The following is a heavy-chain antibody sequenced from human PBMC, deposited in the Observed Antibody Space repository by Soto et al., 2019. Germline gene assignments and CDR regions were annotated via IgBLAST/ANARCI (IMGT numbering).Heavy chain of an antibody. V-gene: IGHV1-69*01. CDR3: TRNIVVVPAAVPHYYYYYGMDV. Sequence: QVQLVQSGAEVKKPGSSVKVSCKASGGTFSSYAISWVRQAPGQGLEWMGGIIPIFGTANYAQKFQGRVTITADESTSTASMELSSLRSEDTAVYYCTRNIVVVPAAVPHYYYYYGMDVWGQGTTVTVSS. CDR1: GGTFSSYA. CDR2: IIPIFGTA. J-gene: IGHJ6*02. D-gene: IGHD2-2*02.